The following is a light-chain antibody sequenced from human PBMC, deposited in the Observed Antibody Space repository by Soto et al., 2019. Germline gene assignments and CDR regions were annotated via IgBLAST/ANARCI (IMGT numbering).Light chain of an antibody. J-gene: IGKJ4*01. CDR1: QSISTW. Sequence: DIQMTQSPSTLSASVGDRVTITCRASQSISTWLAWYQQKPGKAPKLLIYKASSLEGGVPSRFSGSGSGTEFNITISSLQPDDFATYYCQQYNTSPLTIGGGTTVEIK. V-gene: IGKV1-5*03. CDR2: KAS. CDR3: QQYNTSPLT.